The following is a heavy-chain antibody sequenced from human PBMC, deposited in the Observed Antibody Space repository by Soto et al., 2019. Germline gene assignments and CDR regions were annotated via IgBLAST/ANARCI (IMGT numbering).Heavy chain of an antibody. CDR1: GFTFSDYY. CDR3: ARPGIAVAALDV. CDR2: ISSSSSYT. Sequence: QVQLVESGGGLVKPGGSLRLSCAASGFTFSDYYMSWIRQAPGKGLEWVSYISSSSSYTNYADSVKGRFTISRDNAKNSLYLQMNSLRAEDTAVYYCARPGIAVAALDVWGQGTTVTVSS. V-gene: IGHV3-11*05. J-gene: IGHJ6*02. D-gene: IGHD6-19*01.